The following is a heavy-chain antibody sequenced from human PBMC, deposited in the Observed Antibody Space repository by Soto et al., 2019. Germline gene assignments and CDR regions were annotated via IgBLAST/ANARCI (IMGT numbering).Heavy chain of an antibody. D-gene: IGHD5-18*01. Sequence: GGSLTLSCAASGFTFSSYAMNWVRQAPGKGLEWVSAISGSGGSTYYADSVKGRFTISRDNAKSSLYLQMNSLRAEDTAVYYWASGYAYGRDWRQGTLVTVSS. J-gene: IGHJ4*02. V-gene: IGHV3-23*01. CDR2: ISGSGGST. CDR1: GFTFSSYA. CDR3: ASGYAYGRD.